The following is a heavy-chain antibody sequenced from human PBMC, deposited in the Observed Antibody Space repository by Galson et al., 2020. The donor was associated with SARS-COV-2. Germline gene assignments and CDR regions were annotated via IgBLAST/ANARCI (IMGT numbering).Heavy chain of an antibody. CDR1: GFNFSPFS. J-gene: IGHJ3*02. V-gene: IGHV3-21*01. CDR3: ARSRAAAAGLVGFDI. Sequence: GGSLSLSCAASGFNFSPFSMNWVRQAQGKGLEWVSSISTSGDYIYYADSVKGRFTLSRENAKNSLSLQMNRLGVEDTAVYYCARSRAAAAGLVGFDIWGQGTLVTVSS. D-gene: IGHD6-13*01. CDR2: ISTSGDYI.